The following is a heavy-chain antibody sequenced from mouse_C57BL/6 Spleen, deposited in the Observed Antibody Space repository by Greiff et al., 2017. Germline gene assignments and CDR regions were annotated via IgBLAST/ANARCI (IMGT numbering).Heavy chain of an antibody. J-gene: IGHJ4*01. D-gene: IGHD1-1*01. CDR1: GFTFSDYY. Sequence: EVKLMESGGGLVQPGGSLKLSCAASGFTFSDYYMYWVRQTPEKRLEWVAYISNGGGSTYYPDTVKGRFTISRDNAKNTLYLQMSRLKSEDTAMYYCARFITTVVATDAMDYWGQGTSVTVSS. CDR2: ISNGGGST. CDR3: ARFITTVVATDAMDY. V-gene: IGHV5-12*01.